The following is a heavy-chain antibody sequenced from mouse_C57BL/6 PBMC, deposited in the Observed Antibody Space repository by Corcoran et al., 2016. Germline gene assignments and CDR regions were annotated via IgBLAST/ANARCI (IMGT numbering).Heavy chain of an antibody. CDR3: ARPVVAAGDYFDY. CDR1: GYTFTTFG. J-gene: IGHJ2*01. Sequence: QVQLQQSGAELARPGASVKLSCTASGYTFTTFGISWVKQRTGQGLEWIGEIYPRSGNTYYNEKFKGKATLTADKSSSTAYMELRSLTSEDSAVYFCARPVVAAGDYFDYWGQGTTLTVSS. CDR2: IYPRSGNT. V-gene: IGHV1-81*01. D-gene: IGHD1-1*01.